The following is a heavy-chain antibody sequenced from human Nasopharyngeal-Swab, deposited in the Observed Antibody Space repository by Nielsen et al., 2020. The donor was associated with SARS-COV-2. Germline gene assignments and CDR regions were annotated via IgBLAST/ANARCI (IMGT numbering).Heavy chain of an antibody. CDR3: ARGHSRIIVVVPWRKGYFDY. D-gene: IGHD2-2*01. CDR2: INPSGGST. V-gene: IGHV1-46*01. J-gene: IGHJ4*02. CDR1: GYTFTSYY. Sequence: ASVNVSCKASGYTFTSYYMHWVRQAPGQGLEWMGLINPSGGSTSYAQKFQGRVTMTRDTSTSTVYMELSSLRSEDTAVYYCARGHSRIIVVVPWRKGYFDYWGQGTLVTVSS.